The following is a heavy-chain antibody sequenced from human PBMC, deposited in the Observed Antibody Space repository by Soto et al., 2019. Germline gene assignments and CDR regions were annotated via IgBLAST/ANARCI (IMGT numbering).Heavy chain of an antibody. CDR2: ISSSSSYI. CDR1: GFTFSSYS. J-gene: IGHJ4*02. Sequence: GGSLRLSCAASGFTFSSYSMNWVRQAPGKGLEWVSSISSSSSYIYYADSVKGRFTISRDNAKNSLYLQMNSLRAEDTAVYYCAREPDYYGSGTGSDYWGQGTLVTVSS. V-gene: IGHV3-21*01. CDR3: AREPDYYGSGTGSDY. D-gene: IGHD3-10*01.